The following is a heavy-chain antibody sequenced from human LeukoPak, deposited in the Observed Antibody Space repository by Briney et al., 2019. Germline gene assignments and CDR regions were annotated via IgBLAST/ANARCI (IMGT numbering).Heavy chain of an antibody. CDR1: GGSVSSGSYF. Sequence: SETLSLTCTVSGGSVSSGSYFWSWIRQPPRKGLEWIGYISYSGSTNYNPSLKSRVTISVDTSKKQFSLKLSSVTAADTAVFYCARSPWGIAAAGHWGQGTLVTVFS. V-gene: IGHV4-61*01. CDR2: ISYSGST. J-gene: IGHJ4*02. CDR3: ARSPWGIAAAGH. D-gene: IGHD6-13*01.